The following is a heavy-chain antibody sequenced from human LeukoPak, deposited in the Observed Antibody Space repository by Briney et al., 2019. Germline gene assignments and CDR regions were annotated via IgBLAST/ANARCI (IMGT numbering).Heavy chain of an antibody. Sequence: PGGSLRLSCSVSGFTFTSYAMSWVRQAPGKGLEWVSAIGAADGVALYADPVKGRFTISRDTSNNTLYLQMNSLRVEDTALYYCAKLGYGDYERTFDYWGQGTLVTVSS. J-gene: IGHJ4*02. D-gene: IGHD4-17*01. CDR2: IGAADGVA. V-gene: IGHV3-23*01. CDR3: AKLGYGDYERTFDY. CDR1: GFTFTSYA.